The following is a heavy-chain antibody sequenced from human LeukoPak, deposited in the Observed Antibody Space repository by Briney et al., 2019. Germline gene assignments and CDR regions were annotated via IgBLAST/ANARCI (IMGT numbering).Heavy chain of an antibody. V-gene: IGHV3-66*01. Sequence: GGSLRLSCAATGFTVSSNYMSWVRQAPGKGLEWVSVIYSGGSTYYADSVKGRFTISRDNSKNTLYLQMNNLRAEDTAVYYCAKEYYDFWSGYPHDYWGQGTLVTVSS. CDR3: AKEYYDFWSGYPHDY. J-gene: IGHJ4*02. D-gene: IGHD3-3*01. CDR1: GFTVSSNY. CDR2: IYSGGST.